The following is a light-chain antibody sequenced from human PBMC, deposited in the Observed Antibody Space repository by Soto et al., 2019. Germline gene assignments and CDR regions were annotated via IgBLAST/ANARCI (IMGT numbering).Light chain of an antibody. V-gene: IGKV3-15*01. CDR2: GAS. CDR3: QQYTNWPPIT. J-gene: IGKJ5*01. Sequence: IVMTQSPATLSVSRGEGVTLSGRASQSVSSNLAWYQQRPGQAPRLIIYGASTRATGIPARFSGSASGTEFTLTISGLQSEDFAVYYGQQYTNWPPITGGQWTRGEIK. CDR1: QSVSSN.